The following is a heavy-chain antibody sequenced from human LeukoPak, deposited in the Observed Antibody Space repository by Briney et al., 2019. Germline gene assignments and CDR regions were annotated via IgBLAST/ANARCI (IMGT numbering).Heavy chain of an antibody. Sequence: SETLSLTCSVSGGSISNHYWSWIRQPPGKGLEWIAHIYSSGTTTYNPSLKSRVTISVDTSKSQISLKVRSVTAADTAVYYCARHLGVGSYPLDSWGQGTLATVSS. CDR3: ARHLGVGSYPLDS. CDR2: IYSSGTT. CDR1: GGSISNHY. J-gene: IGHJ4*02. D-gene: IGHD1-26*01. V-gene: IGHV4-59*08.